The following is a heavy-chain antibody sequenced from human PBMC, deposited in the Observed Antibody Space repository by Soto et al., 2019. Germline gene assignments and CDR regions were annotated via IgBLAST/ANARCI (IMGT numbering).Heavy chain of an antibody. CDR1: GFTFSSYW. J-gene: IGHJ4*02. D-gene: IGHD6-13*01. V-gene: IGHV3-7*01. CDR3: ATSAAAPGNY. CDR2: VKQDGSAT. Sequence: PXGSLRLSCAASGFTFSSYWMSWVRQAPGKGLEWVANVKQDGSATYYVDSVRGRFTISRDNAKNSLYLQMNSLRAEDTAVYYCATSAAAPGNYWGQGTLVTVSS.